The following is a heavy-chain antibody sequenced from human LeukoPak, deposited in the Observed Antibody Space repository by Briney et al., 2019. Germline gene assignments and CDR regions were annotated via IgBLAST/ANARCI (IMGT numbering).Heavy chain of an antibody. J-gene: IGHJ5*02. Sequence: ASVNVSCKASGYTFTGYYMHWVRQAPGQGLEWMGWINPNSGGTNYAQKFQGRVTMTRDTSIGTAYMELSRLRSDDTAVYYCARRIAAAGDWFDPWGQGTLVTVSS. D-gene: IGHD6-13*01. CDR3: ARRIAAAGDWFDP. V-gene: IGHV1-2*02. CDR2: INPNSGGT. CDR1: GYTFTGYY.